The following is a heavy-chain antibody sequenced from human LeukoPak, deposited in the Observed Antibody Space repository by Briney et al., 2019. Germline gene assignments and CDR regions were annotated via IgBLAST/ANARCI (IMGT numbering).Heavy chain of an antibody. CDR3: ARGFSSGYYPSGAMDV. Sequence: GASVKVSCKASGYTFTGYYMHWVRQAPGQGLEWMGWINPNSGGTNYAQKFQGRVTITADKSTSTAYMELSSLRSEDTAVYYCARGFSSGYYPSGAMDVWGQGTTVTVSS. D-gene: IGHD3-22*01. CDR1: GYTFTGYY. V-gene: IGHV1-2*02. CDR2: INPNSGGT. J-gene: IGHJ6*02.